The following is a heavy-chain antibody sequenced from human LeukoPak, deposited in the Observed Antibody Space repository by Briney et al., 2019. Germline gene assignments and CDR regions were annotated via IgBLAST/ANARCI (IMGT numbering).Heavy chain of an antibody. J-gene: IGHJ4*02. CDR2: YSGGNT. CDR1: GFTVSSNS. CDR3: ASGWFGELSLDY. D-gene: IGHD3-10*01. Sequence: GGSLRLSCTVSGFTVSSNSWSWVRQAPGKGLEWVSFYSGGNTHYSDSVKGRFTISRDNAKNSLYLQMNSLRAEDTAVYYCASGWFGELSLDYWGQGTLVTVSS. V-gene: IGHV3-53*01.